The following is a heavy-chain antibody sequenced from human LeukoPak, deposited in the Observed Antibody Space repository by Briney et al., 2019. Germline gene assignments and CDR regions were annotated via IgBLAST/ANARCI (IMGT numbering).Heavy chain of an antibody. CDR1: GGSISSYY. J-gene: IGHJ3*02. Sequence: PSETLSLTCTVSGGSISSYYWSWIRQPPGKGLEWIGSIYYSGSTYYNPSLKSRVTISVDTSKNQFSLKLSSVTAADTAVYYCSGPGGYQPNSLDAFDIWGQGTMVTVSS. CDR3: SGPGGYQPNSLDAFDI. D-gene: IGHD2-2*01. CDR2: IYYSGST. V-gene: IGHV4-59*05.